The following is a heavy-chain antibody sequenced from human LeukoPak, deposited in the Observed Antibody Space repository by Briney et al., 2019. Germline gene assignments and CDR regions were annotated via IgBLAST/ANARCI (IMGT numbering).Heavy chain of an antibody. J-gene: IGHJ4*02. CDR2: ITWDGYKI. CDR3: VKGYSSSWSGYFDS. CDR1: GFIFDDYV. D-gene: IGHD5-18*01. V-gene: IGHV3-9*01. Sequence: GGSLRLSCEASGFIFDDYVMYWVRQPPGKGLERVSGITWDGYKIDYVDSVKGRFTISRDNARNSLFLRMNRVRVEDTAFYYCVKGYSSSWSGYFDSWGQGTLVTVAS.